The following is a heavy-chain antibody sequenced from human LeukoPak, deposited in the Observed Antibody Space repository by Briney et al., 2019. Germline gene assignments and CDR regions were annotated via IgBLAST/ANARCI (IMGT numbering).Heavy chain of an antibody. CDR3: ARVRRYYDSSGYRIFDY. D-gene: IGHD3-22*01. Sequence: ASVKASCKASGYTFTSYGISWVRQAPGQGLEWMGWISAYNGNTNYAQKLQGRVTMTTDTSTSTAYMELRSLRSDDTAVYYCARVRRYYDSSGYRIFDYWGQGTLVTVSS. V-gene: IGHV1-18*01. CDR1: GYTFTSYG. CDR2: ISAYNGNT. J-gene: IGHJ4*02.